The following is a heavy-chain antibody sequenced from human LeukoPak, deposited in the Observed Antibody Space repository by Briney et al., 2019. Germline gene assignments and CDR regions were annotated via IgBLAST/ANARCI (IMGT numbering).Heavy chain of an antibody. CDR3: ARENPSGYYNRPIDY. CDR2: IYYSGSI. D-gene: IGHD3-22*01. CDR1: GASISSYY. Sequence: PSETLSLTCTVSGASISSYYWSWIRQPPGKGLEWIGDIYYSGSIKYNPSLKSRVTMSVDTSKNQFSLKLSSVTAADTAIYYCARENPSGYYNRPIDYWGQGTLVTVSS. V-gene: IGHV4-59*01. J-gene: IGHJ4*02.